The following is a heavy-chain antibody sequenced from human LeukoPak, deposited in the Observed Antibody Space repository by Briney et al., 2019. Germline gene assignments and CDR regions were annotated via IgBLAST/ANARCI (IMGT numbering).Heavy chain of an antibody. CDR1: GFTFSSYA. CDR3: ARGGLLWFGELSQKLDNWFDP. D-gene: IGHD3-10*01. CDR2: ISYDGSNK. Sequence: GRSLRLSCAASGFTFSSYAMHWVRQAPGKGLERVAVISYDGSNKYYADSVKGRFTISRDNSKNTLYLQMNSLRAEDTAVYYCARGGLLWFGELSQKLDNWFDPWGQGTLVTVSS. V-gene: IGHV3-30*04. J-gene: IGHJ5*02.